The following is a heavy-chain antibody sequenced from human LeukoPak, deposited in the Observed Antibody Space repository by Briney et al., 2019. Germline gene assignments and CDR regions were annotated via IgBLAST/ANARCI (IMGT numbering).Heavy chain of an antibody. CDR1: GYTSTGYY. J-gene: IGHJ4*02. Sequence: GASVKVSCKASGYTSTGYYMHWVRQAPGQGLEWMGWINPNSGGTNYAQKFQGRVTMTRDTSISTAYMELSRLRSDDTAVYYCARADCSSTSCYSFDYWGQGTLVTVSS. CDR2: INPNSGGT. CDR3: ARADCSSTSCYSFDY. V-gene: IGHV1-2*02. D-gene: IGHD2-2*01.